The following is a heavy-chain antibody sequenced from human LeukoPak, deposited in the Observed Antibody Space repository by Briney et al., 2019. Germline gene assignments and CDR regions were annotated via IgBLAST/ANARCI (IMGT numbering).Heavy chain of an antibody. CDR3: AKGNIAVAIFDY. D-gene: IGHD6-19*01. CDR2: ISSDGSKT. J-gene: IGHJ4*02. Sequence: GGSPRLSCAASGFIFSNYAMHWVRQAPGKGLEWVALISSDGSKTYHADSVKGRFSISRDNSKNTLYLQLNSLRAEDTAVYYCAKGNIAVAIFDYWGQGTLVTVSS. V-gene: IGHV3-30*07. CDR1: GFIFSNYA.